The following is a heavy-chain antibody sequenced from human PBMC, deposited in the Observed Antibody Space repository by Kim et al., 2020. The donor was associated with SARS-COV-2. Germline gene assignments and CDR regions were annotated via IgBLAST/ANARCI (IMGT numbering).Heavy chain of an antibody. V-gene: IGHV4-39*07. D-gene: IGHD3-22*01. CDR1: GGSISSSSYY. J-gene: IGHJ3*02. Sequence: SETLSLTCTVSGGSISSSSYYWGWIHQPPGKGLEWIGRIYYSGSTYYNPSLKSRVTISVDTSKNQFSLKLSSVTAADTAVYYCAGSGYYYVLRAFDIWGQGTMVTVSS. CDR2: IYYSGST. CDR3: AGSGYYYVLRAFDI.